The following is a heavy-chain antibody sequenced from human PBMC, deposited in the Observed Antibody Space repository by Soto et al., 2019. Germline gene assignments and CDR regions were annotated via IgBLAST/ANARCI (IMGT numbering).Heavy chain of an antibody. CDR1: GFTFSDHY. CDR3: TRVSLGSRRSSDY. J-gene: IGHJ4*02. Sequence: EVQLVESGGGLVQPEGSLRLSCAASGFTFSDHYMDWVRQAPGKGLEWVGRIKNKANSYTTEYAAPVKGRFTISRDDSKNSVMLQMYRLKTDDTAVYYCTRVSLGSRRSSDYWGQGILVTVSS. CDR2: IKNKANSYTT. D-gene: IGHD6-13*01. V-gene: IGHV3-72*01.